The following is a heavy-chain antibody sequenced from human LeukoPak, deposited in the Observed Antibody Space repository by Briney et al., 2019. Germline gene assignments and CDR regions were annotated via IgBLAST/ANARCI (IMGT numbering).Heavy chain of an antibody. CDR1: GITLSNYG. D-gene: IGHD3-22*01. J-gene: IGHJ4*02. Sequence: GGSLRLSCAVAGITLSNYGMSWVRQAPGKGLEWVAGISGSGGGTNYADSVKGRFTISRDNPRNTLYLQMNSLRAEDTAVYFCARRGVVIRVILVGFHKEAYYFDSWGQGALVTVSS. CDR2: ISGSGGGT. CDR3: ARRGVVIRVILVGFHKEAYYFDS. V-gene: IGHV3-23*01.